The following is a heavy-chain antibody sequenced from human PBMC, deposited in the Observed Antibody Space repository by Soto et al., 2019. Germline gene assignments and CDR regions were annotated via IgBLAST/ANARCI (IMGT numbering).Heavy chain of an antibody. Sequence: QMQLVQSGPEVKKPGTSVKVSCKASGFPFSSSVVQWVRQGRGQRLEWIGWIVVGSGHTKYAQQFQERVSITRDMSTSTAYMELTSLRSEDTAMYYCATPDYGDYWYFDLWGRGTLVTVSS. J-gene: IGHJ2*01. D-gene: IGHD4-17*01. V-gene: IGHV1-58*01. CDR2: IVVGSGHT. CDR1: GFPFSSSV. CDR3: ATPDYGDYWYFDL.